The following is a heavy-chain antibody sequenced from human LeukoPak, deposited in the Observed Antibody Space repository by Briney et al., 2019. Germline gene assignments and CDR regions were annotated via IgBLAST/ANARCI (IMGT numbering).Heavy chain of an antibody. Sequence: SETLSLTCTVSGGSISSYYWSWIRQPPGKGLEWIGYIYYSGSTNYNPSLKSRVTISVDTSKSQFSLKLSSVTAADTAVYYCARPYDFWSGPVDYWGQGTLVTVSS. CDR3: ARPYDFWSGPVDY. J-gene: IGHJ4*02. V-gene: IGHV4-59*08. D-gene: IGHD3-3*01. CDR1: GGSISSYY. CDR2: IYYSGST.